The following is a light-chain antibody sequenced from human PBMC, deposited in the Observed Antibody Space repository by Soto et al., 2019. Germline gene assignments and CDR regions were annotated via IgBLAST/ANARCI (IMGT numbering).Light chain of an antibody. V-gene: IGKV4-1*01. J-gene: IGKJ4*01. CDR2: WAS. CDR3: QQYYSPPLT. Sequence: DIVMTQYPDSLAVSLGERATINCKSSRSVLYSSNNKNYLAWYQQKPGQPPNLLIYWASTRESGVPDRFSGSGSGTDFTLTISSLQAEDVAVYYCQQYYSPPLTLGGGTKVEIK. CDR1: RSVLYSSNNKNY.